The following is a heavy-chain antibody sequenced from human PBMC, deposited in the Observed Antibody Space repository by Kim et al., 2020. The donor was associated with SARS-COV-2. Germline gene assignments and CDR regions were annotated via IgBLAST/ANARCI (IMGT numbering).Heavy chain of an antibody. CDR1: GFTFSSYA. V-gene: IGHV3-30-3*01. CDR2: ISYDGSNK. Sequence: GGSLRLSCAASGFTFSSYAMHWVRQAPGKGLEWVAVISYDGSNKYYADSVKGRFTISRDNSKNTLYLQMNSLRAEDTAVYYCARIVEGYCSGGSCYPDYWGQGTLGTASP. D-gene: IGHD2-15*01. J-gene: IGHJ4*02. CDR3: ARIVEGYCSGGSCYPDY.